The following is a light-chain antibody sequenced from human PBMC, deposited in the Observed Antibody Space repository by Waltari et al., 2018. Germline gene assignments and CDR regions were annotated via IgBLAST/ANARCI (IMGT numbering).Light chain of an antibody. V-gene: IGKV1-39*01. CDR1: RAITNY. Sequence: DIQITQSPSSLSASVGDRVTITFRASRAITNYVNWYQQRPGLAPKLLIYAASTLQGGVPTRFSGSGSGTDFTLTISSLQIEDFATYYCQQSHSAPLAFGGGTRLEI. J-gene: IGKJ4*01. CDR3: QQSHSAPLA. CDR2: AAS.